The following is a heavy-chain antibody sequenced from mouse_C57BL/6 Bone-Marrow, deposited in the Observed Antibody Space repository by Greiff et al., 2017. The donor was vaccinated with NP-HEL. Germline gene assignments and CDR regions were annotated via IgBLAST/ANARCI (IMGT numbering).Heavy chain of an antibody. Sequence: QVQLQQPGAELVKPGASVKLSCKASGYTFTSYWMHWVKQRPGQGLEWIGMIHPNSGSTNYNEKFKSKATLTVDKSSSTAYMQLSSLTSEDSAVYYCERLGRYGNSFWYFAVWGTGTTVTVSS. CDR3: ERLGRYGNSFWYFAV. CDR2: IHPNSGST. J-gene: IGHJ1*03. D-gene: IGHD1-1*01. CDR1: GYTFTSYW. V-gene: IGHV1-64*01.